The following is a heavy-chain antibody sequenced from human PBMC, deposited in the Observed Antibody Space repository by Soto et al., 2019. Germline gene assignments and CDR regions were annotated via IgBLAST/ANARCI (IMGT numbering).Heavy chain of an antibody. V-gene: IGHV1-69*08. CDR3: VRDWESTTQTWGFGDS. Sequence: QVQLVQSGAEVKKPGSSVKVSCKASGGTFSSYTITWVRQAPGQGLEWLGRIIPIFGVTNYAQKFQDRDTITADRSTTTAYMELSRLRSEDTAVYYCVRDWESTTQTWGFGDSWGQGTLVTVSS. J-gene: IGHJ4*02. D-gene: IGHD1-1*01. CDR1: GGTFSSYT. CDR2: IIPIFGVT.